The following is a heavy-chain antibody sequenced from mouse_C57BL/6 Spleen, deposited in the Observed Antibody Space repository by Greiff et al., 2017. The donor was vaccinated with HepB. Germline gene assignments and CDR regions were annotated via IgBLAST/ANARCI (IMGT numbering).Heavy chain of an antibody. Sequence: VQLQQSGAELVKPGASVKISCKASGYAFSSYWMNWVKQRPGKGLEWIGQIYPGDGDTNYNGKFKGKATLTADKSSSTAYMQLSSLTSEDSAVYFCARSGDGYDRCAYWGQGTLVTVSA. CDR1: GYAFSSYW. V-gene: IGHV1-80*01. CDR3: ARSGDGYDRCAY. D-gene: IGHD2-2*01. CDR2: IYPGDGDT. J-gene: IGHJ3*01.